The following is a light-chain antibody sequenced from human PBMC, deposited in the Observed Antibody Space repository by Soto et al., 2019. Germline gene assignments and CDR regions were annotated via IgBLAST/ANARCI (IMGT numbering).Light chain of an antibody. CDR3: AAWDDSLNGVV. J-gene: IGLJ2*01. Sequence: QSVLTQPPSASGTPGQRVTISCSGSSSNIGSNTVSWYQQLPGTAPKLLIYSNNQRPSGVPDRFSGSKSGTSASLAISGLQSEDEADYSCAAWDDSLNGVVFGGGTKLTVL. CDR2: SNN. V-gene: IGLV1-44*01. CDR1: SSNIGSNT.